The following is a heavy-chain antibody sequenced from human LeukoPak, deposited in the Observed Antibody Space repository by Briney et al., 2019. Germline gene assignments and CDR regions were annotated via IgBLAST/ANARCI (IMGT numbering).Heavy chain of an antibody. D-gene: IGHD6-19*01. CDR1: GYTFTSYD. Sequence: ASVKVSCKASGYTFTSYDINWMRQATGQGLEWMGWMNPNSGNTGYAQKFQGRVTMTRKTSISTAYMELGSLGPEDTAVYYCARGSSGWSGGGDYWGQGPLVTVSS. J-gene: IGHJ4*02. CDR2: MNPNSGNT. V-gene: IGHV1-8*01. CDR3: ARGSSGWSGGGDY.